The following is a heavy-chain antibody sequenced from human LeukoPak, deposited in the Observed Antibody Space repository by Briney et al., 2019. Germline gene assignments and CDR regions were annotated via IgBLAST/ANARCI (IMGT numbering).Heavy chain of an antibody. Sequence: GGALRLSCAASGFTFSNAWMSWVRQAPGKGLEWGGRIKSKTDGGTTDYAAPVKGRFTISRDDSKNTLYLQMNSLKTEDTAVYCCTTLYDNSGYYYADHAFDIWGQGTMVTVSS. CDR1: GFTFSNAW. J-gene: IGHJ3*02. D-gene: IGHD3-22*01. CDR2: IKSKTDGGTT. CDR3: TTLYDNSGYYYADHAFDI. V-gene: IGHV3-15*01.